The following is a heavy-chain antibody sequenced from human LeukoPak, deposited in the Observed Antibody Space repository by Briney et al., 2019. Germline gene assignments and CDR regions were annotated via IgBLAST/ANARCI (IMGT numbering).Heavy chain of an antibody. CDR3: ARGRPARTRYFYYYYMDV. D-gene: IGHD2-2*01. Sequence: ASVSVSCKASDYTLTDYGMNWVRQAPGQGLEWMGWISGDNDNTNHAQTFKGRVTMTIDTSTNTAYMELRSLRSDDTAVYYCARGRPARTRYFYYYYMDVWGKGTTVTVS. CDR1: DYTLTDYG. V-gene: IGHV1-18*01. CDR2: ISGDNDNT. J-gene: IGHJ6*03.